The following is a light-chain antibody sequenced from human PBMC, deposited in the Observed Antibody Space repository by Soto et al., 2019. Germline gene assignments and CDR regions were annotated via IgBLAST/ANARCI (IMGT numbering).Light chain of an antibody. CDR2: EDS. Sequence: QSALTQPASVSGSPGQSMTIYCTGTSSDVGGYNLVSWYQHHPGKAPKVMIYEDSERPSGVSNRFSGSKSGNTASLTISGLQAEDEADYYCCSYAGPYTGVFGGGTKLTVL. CDR1: SSDVGGYNL. V-gene: IGLV2-23*01. CDR3: CSYAGPYTGV. J-gene: IGLJ3*02.